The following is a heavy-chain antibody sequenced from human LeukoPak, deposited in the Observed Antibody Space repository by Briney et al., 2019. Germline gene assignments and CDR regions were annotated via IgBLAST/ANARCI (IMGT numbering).Heavy chain of an antibody. Sequence: GGSLRLSCAASGFTFSSYSMNWVRQAPGKGLEWVSSISSSSSYIYYADSVKGRFTISRDNAKNSLYLQMNSLRAEDTAVYYCAVKWELLDRDAFDIWGQGTMVTVSS. CDR3: AVKWELLDRDAFDI. CDR2: ISSSSSYI. J-gene: IGHJ3*02. D-gene: IGHD1-26*01. CDR1: GFTFSSYS. V-gene: IGHV3-21*01.